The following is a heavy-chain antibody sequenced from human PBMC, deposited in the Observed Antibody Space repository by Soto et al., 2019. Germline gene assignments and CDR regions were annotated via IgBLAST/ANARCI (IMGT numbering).Heavy chain of an antibody. J-gene: IGHJ5*02. Sequence: PSETLSLTCTVSGGSISSYYWSWIRQPPGKGLEWIGYIYYSGSTNYNPSLKSRVTISVDTSKNQFSLKLSSVTAADTAVYYCAREISYDSSGYDSVWFDPWGQGTLVTVSS. CDR2: IYYSGST. D-gene: IGHD3-22*01. V-gene: IGHV4-59*01. CDR1: GGSISSYY. CDR3: AREISYDSSGYDSVWFDP.